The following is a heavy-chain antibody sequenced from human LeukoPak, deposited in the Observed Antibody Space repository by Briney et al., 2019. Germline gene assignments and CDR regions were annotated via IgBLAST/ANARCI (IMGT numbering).Heavy chain of an antibody. CDR2: VYYTGSS. J-gene: IGHJ3*02. D-gene: IGHD6-19*01. CDR1: GGSVRNYY. Sequence: SETLSLTCSVSGGSVRNYYWNWIRQPPGKGREWIGYVYYTGSSNSDPSLKSRVTMFVDTSKNQLSLRLSSVSALDTAVYYCARGAYASAWYAFDIWGPGTGVSVTS. V-gene: IGHV4-59*02. CDR3: ARGAYASAWYAFDI.